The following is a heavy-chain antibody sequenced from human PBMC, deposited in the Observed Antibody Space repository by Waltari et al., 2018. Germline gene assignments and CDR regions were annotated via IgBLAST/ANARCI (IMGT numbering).Heavy chain of an antibody. V-gene: IGHV4-34*01. CDR1: GGSFSGYF. CDR3: ARVGDYHGSGRFGLDV. CDR2: INRDGSN. J-gene: IGHJ6*02. D-gene: IGHD3-10*01. Sequence: QVQLQQWGAGRLKPSETLSLTCAVYGGSFSGYFCSWIRQSPGKGREWIGQINRDGSNIYNPSLKSRVAMSVDTLKSQISLRLTSVTAAYAAVYYCARVGDYHGSGRFGLDVWGQGTRVTVSS.